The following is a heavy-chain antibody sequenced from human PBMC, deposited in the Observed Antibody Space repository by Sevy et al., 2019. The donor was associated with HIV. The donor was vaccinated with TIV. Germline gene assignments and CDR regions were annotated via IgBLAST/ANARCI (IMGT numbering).Heavy chain of an antibody. J-gene: IGHJ4*02. Sequence: GGSLRLSCAASGFNFSPYALHWVRQVPGKGLEWVAVISHDERTTYYADSVKGRFTISRDNSKNTLYLQMDSLRPEDTTIYYCARDPGNSGNYWGQGTLVTVSS. CDR2: ISHDERTT. D-gene: IGHD1-1*01. CDR3: ARDPGNSGNY. CDR1: GFNFSPYA. V-gene: IGHV3-30*04.